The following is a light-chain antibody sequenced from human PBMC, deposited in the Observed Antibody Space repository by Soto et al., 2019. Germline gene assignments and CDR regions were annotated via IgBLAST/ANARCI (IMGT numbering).Light chain of an antibody. CDR1: QDVRNY. V-gene: IGKV1-6*01. J-gene: IGKJ1*01. Sequence: AIQLTPSPSSLSAFVGDRLTITCRASQDVRNYVGWYQQKPGKAPKFLIYGAFSLETGIPSRFSGSGYGTEFTLTINSLLPEDFATYFCLQDYSWPWTFGQGTKVDIK. CDR2: GAF. CDR3: LQDYSWPWT.